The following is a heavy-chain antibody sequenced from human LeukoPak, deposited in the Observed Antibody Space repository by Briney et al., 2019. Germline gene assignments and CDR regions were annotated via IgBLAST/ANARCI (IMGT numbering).Heavy chain of an antibody. CDR2: ISYDGTNT. D-gene: IGHD5-12*01. CDR3: AKGYLVATITGVDY. Sequence: GGSLRLSCAASGFTFSTYWVHWVRQAPGKGLEWVAVISYDGTNTYYADSVKGRFTISRDNAKNTLYLQMNSLRAEDTAVYYCAKGYLVATITGVDYWGQGSLVTVSS. CDR1: GFTFSTYW. J-gene: IGHJ4*02. V-gene: IGHV3-30*18.